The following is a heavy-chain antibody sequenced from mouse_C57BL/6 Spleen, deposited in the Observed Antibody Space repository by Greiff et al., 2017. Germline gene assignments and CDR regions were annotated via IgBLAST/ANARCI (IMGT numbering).Heavy chain of an antibody. V-gene: IGHV1-9*01. CDR3: ARSSYYGNYEAWFAY. Sequence: LVESGAELMKPGASVKLSCKATGYTFTGYWIEWVKQRPGHGLEWIGEILPGSGSTNYNEKFKGKATFTADTSSNTAYMQLSSLTTEDSAIYYCARSSYYGNYEAWFAYWGQGTLVTVSA. D-gene: IGHD2-10*01. J-gene: IGHJ3*01. CDR1: GYTFTGYW. CDR2: ILPGSGST.